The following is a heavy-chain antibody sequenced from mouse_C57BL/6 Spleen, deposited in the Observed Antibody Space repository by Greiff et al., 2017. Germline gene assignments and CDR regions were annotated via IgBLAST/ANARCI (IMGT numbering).Heavy chain of an antibody. V-gene: IGHV1-42*01. CDR1: GYSFTGYY. D-gene: IGHD1-1*01. CDR2: INPSTGGT. CDR3: ASGSSLDY. Sequence: VQLQQSGPELVKPGASVKISCKASGYSFTGYYMNWVKQSPEKSLEWIGEINPSTGGTTYNQKFKAKATLTVDKSSSTAYMQLKSLTSEDSAVYYCASGSSLDYWGQGTTLTVSS. J-gene: IGHJ2*01.